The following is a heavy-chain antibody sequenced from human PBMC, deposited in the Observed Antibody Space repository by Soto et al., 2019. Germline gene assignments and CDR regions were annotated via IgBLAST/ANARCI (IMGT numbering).Heavy chain of an antibody. V-gene: IGHV4-30-4*01. D-gene: IGHD5-12*01. CDR3: ALRFGTA. J-gene: IGHJ6*02. Sequence: SETLSLTCTVSGGSISSTNYYWSWVRQPPGKGLEWIGYIYYSGTTYYSPSLKSRVTISLDTSKNRLSLELSSVTAADTAVYYCALRFGTAWGQGTTVTVS. CDR1: GGSISSTNYY. CDR2: IYYSGTT.